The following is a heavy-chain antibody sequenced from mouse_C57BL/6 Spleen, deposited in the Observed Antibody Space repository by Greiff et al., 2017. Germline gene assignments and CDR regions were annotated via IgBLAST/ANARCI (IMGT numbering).Heavy chain of an antibody. CDR2: INPNYGTT. D-gene: IGHD2-12*01. Sequence: EVKLVESGPELVKPGASVKISCKASGYSFTDYNMNWVKQSNGKSLEWIGVINPNYGTTSYNQKFKGKATLTVDQSSSTAYMQLNSLTSEDSAVYYCASPLLYTGYAMDYWGQGTSVTVSS. V-gene: IGHV1-39*01. J-gene: IGHJ4*01. CDR3: ASPLLYTGYAMDY. CDR1: GYSFTDYN.